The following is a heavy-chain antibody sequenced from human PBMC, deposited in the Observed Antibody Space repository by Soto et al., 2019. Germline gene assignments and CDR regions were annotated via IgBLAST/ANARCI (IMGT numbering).Heavy chain of an antibody. D-gene: IGHD6-6*01. V-gene: IGHV4-39*07. Sequence: LETLSHTCTVSGGSISSSSYCWGGSRQPPGKGLEWIGEIYHSGSTYYNPSLKSRVTISVDKSKNQFSLKLSSVTAADTAVYYCARASGIAARTAPYFDYWGQGTLVTVSS. J-gene: IGHJ4*02. CDR1: GGSISSSSYC. CDR2: IYHSGST. CDR3: ARASGIAARTAPYFDY.